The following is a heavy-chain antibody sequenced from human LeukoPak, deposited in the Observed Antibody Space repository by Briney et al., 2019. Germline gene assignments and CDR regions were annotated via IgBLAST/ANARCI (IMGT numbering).Heavy chain of an antibody. Sequence: PSETLSPTCTVSGGSISSYYWSWIRQPPGKGLEWIGYIYYSGSTNYNPSLKSRVTISVDTSKNQFSLKLSSVTAADTAVYYCARGPDYDFWSGSVYYFDYWGQGTLVTVSS. D-gene: IGHD3-3*01. CDR1: GGSISSYY. J-gene: IGHJ4*02. CDR3: ARGPDYDFWSGSVYYFDY. CDR2: IYYSGST. V-gene: IGHV4-59*01.